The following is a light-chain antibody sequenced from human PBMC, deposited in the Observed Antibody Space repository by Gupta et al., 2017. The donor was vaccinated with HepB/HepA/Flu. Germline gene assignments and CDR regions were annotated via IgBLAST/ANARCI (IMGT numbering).Light chain of an antibody. CDR3: FSYAGRSTYV. Sequence: QSALTQPASVSGSPGQSSSISCTGTSSDIGTYHLVSWYQQHPSKPPKLMIYEVVMRPAVVANRFSASKSGNTASPTISGLQPDDDADYYCFSYAGRSTYVFGTGTRVTVL. J-gene: IGLJ1*01. CDR1: SSDIGTYHL. V-gene: IGLV2-23*02. CDR2: EVV.